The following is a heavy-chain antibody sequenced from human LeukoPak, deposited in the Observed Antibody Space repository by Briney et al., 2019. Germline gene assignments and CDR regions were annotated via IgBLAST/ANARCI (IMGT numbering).Heavy chain of an antibody. CDR3: ARGGVYSYGNYFDY. CDR2: IYSGGST. Sequence: TGGSLRLSCAASGFTVSSNYMSWVRQAPGKGLEWVSLIYSGGSTYYADSVKGRFTISRDNSKNTLYLQMNSLRAKDTAVYYCARGGVYSYGNYFDYWGQGTLVTVSS. J-gene: IGHJ4*02. CDR1: GFTVSSNY. D-gene: IGHD5-18*01. V-gene: IGHV3-66*01.